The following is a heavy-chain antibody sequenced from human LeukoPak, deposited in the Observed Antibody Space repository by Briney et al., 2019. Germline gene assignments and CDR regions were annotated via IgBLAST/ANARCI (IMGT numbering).Heavy chain of an antibody. J-gene: IGHJ6*04. V-gene: IGHV1-3*01. D-gene: IGHD6-13*01. Sequence: GASVKVSCKASGYTFTSYAMHWVRQAPGQRLEWMGWINAGNGNTKYSQKFQGRVTITRDTSASTACMELSSLRSEDTAVYYCARGASSSWYYYGMDVWGKGTTVTVSS. CDR3: ARGASSSWYYYGMDV. CDR2: INAGNGNT. CDR1: GYTFTSYA.